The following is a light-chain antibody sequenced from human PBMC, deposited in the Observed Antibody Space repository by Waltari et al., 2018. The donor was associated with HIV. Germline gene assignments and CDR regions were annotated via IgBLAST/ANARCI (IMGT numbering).Light chain of an antibody. CDR2: EAS. CDR1: QSVGDNY. J-gene: IGKJ2*01. CDR3: QQYGSTPYT. V-gene: IGKV3-20*01. Sequence: EIVLTQSPGTLSSSPGERATLSCRASQSVGDNYLAWYQQRPGQAPRLLMSEASSRATGIPDRFDGSGSGTDFTLTISRLEPEDFAVYYCQQYGSTPYTFGQGTNLEIK.